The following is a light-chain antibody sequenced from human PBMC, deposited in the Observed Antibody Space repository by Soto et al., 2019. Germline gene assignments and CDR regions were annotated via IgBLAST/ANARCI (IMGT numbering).Light chain of an antibody. CDR3: QQSYTNPRT. V-gene: IGKV1-39*01. CDR2: AAS. Sequence: DIQMTQSPSSLSASVGDRVTITCRASQSIGDYLHWYQQKPGKAPNLLISAASNLQNGVPSRFSGRRSRTDFTLTISSLQSEDCANYFCQQSYTNPRTFGQGTKLEIK. J-gene: IGKJ2*01. CDR1: QSIGDY.